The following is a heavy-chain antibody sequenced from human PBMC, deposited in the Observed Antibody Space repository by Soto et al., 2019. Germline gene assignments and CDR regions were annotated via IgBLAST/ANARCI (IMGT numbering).Heavy chain of an antibody. CDR1: GGSISSGGYY. CDR2: IYYSGST. Sequence: SETLSLTCTVSGGSISSGGYYWSWIRQHPGKGLEWIGYIYYSGSTYYNPSLKSRVTISVDTSKNQFSLKLSSVTAADTAVYYCARGVTMVRGVIITPDGMDVWGQGTTVTVSS. V-gene: IGHV4-30-4*08. J-gene: IGHJ6*02. D-gene: IGHD3-10*01. CDR3: ARGVTMVRGVIITPDGMDV.